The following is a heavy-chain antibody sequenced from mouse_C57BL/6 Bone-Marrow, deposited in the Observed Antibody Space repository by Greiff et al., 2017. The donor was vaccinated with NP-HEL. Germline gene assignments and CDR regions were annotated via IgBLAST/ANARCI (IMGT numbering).Heavy chain of an antibody. J-gene: IGHJ3*01. CDR1: GYTFTSYW. V-gene: IGHV1-50*01. D-gene: IGHD2-3*01. CDR3: AREADDGYPAWFAY. Sequence: QVQLQQSGAELVKPGASVKLSCKASGYTFTSYWMQWVKQRPGQGLEWIGEIDPSDSYTNYNQKFKGKATLPVDTSSSTAYMQLSSLTSEDSAVYYCAREADDGYPAWFAYWGQGTLVTVSA. CDR2: IDPSDSYT.